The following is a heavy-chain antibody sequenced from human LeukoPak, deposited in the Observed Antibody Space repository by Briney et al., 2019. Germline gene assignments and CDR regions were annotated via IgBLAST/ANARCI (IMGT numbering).Heavy chain of an antibody. CDR2: IYCSGST. Sequence: PSETLSLTCTVSGGSISSYYWSWIRQPPGKGLEWIGYIYCSGSTNYNPSLKSRVTISVDTSKNQFSLKLSPVTAADTAVYYCARSTAVYNWFDPWGQGTLVTVSS. D-gene: IGHD6-19*01. V-gene: IGHV4-59*01. CDR1: GGSISSYY. J-gene: IGHJ5*02. CDR3: ARSTAVYNWFDP.